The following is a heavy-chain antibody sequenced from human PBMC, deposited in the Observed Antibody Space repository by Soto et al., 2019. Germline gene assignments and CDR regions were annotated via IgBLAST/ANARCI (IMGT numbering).Heavy chain of an antibody. D-gene: IGHD2-21*01. V-gene: IGHV4-31*11. CDR1: GASIISDGYC. J-gene: IGHJ5*02. CDR2: IQYTGGATYSP. CDR3: ARVPTYYRESIGYQPFHP. Sequence: QVQLQESGPGVVEPSQTLSLICAVSGASIISDGYCWAWIRQHTEKGLEWIGHIQYTGGATYSPSYHPSLKGQVTISVDTSKSLFALKLTSVSATDTAVYYCARVPTYYRESIGYQPFHPWGRGTLVTVSS.